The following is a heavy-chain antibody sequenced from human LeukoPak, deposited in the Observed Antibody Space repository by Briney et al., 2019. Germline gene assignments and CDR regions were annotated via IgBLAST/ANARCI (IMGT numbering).Heavy chain of an antibody. CDR3: AKVVSWDYYYYMDV. V-gene: IGHV3-23*01. CDR1: GFTFSSYA. CDR2: ISGSGGST. J-gene: IGHJ6*03. D-gene: IGHD2-8*01. Sequence: GGSLRLSCAASGFTFSSYAMSWVRQAPGKGLEWVSAISGSGGSTYYADSVKGRFTISRDNSKNTLYLQMNSLRAEDTAVYYCAKVVSWDYYYYMDVWGKGTTVTVCS.